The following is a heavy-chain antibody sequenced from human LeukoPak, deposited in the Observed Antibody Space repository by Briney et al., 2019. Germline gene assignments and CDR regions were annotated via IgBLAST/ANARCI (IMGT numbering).Heavy chain of an antibody. CDR2: ISAYNGNT. Sequence: GPVKVSCKASGYTFTSYGISWVRQAPGQGLEWMGWISAYNGNTNYAQKLQGRVTMTTDTSTSTAYMELRSLRSDDTAVYYCARDLRWFDAFDIWGQGTMVTVSS. CDR1: GYTFTSYG. D-gene: IGHD4-23*01. J-gene: IGHJ3*02. CDR3: ARDLRWFDAFDI. V-gene: IGHV1-18*01.